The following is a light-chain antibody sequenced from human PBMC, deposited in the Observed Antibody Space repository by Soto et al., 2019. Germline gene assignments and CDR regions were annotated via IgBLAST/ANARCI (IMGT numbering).Light chain of an antibody. CDR3: CSHAGRYTWV. CDR2: DVS. J-gene: IGLJ3*02. CDR1: RSDVGGYNY. Sequence: QSALTQPRSVSGSPGQSVTISCTGTRSDVGGYNYVSWYQQYPGKAPKLMIYDVSNRPSGVPDRFSGSKSGNTPSLTISGLQAEDEAEYYCCSHAGRYTWVFGGGTKLTVL. V-gene: IGLV2-11*01.